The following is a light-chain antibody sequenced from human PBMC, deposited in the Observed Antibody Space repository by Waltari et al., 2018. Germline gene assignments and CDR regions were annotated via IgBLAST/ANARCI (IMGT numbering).Light chain of an antibody. J-gene: IGLJ6*01. CDR3: QTWGTGIQV. Sequence: QLVLTQSPSASASLGASVKLTCTLSSGHSSYAIATHQQQPEKGPRYLMKLNSDGSHSKGDGIPDRFSGSSSGAERYLTISSLQSEDEADYYCQTWGTGIQVFGSGTKVTVL. V-gene: IGLV4-69*01. CDR1: SGHSSYA. CDR2: LNSDGSH.